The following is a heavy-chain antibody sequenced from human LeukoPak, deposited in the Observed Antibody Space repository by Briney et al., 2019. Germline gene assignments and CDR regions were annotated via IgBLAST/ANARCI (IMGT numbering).Heavy chain of an antibody. CDR2: IYSGTRT. CDR3: ARHWNTRPYCGVLYY. J-gene: IGHJ4*02. Sequence: PGGSLRLSCAASGFTVSSNYMSWVRQAPGKGLEWVSIIYSGTRTSYADSVKGRFTISRDNSKNTLYLQMNSLRTEDTAVYYCARHWNTRPYCGVLYYWSQGTLVTVSS. V-gene: IGHV3-66*02. D-gene: IGHD4-23*01. CDR1: GFTVSSNY.